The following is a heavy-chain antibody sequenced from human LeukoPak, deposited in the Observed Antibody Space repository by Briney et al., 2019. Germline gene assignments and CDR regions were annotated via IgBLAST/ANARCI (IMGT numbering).Heavy chain of an antibody. CDR3: ARVLTARYCSSTSCLHNQVTGVRNSVAWFDP. Sequence: ASVKVSCKASGGTFSSYAISWVRQAPGQGLEWMGGIIPIFGTANYAQKFQGRVTITTDESTSTAYMELSSLRSEDTAVCYCARVLTARYCSSTSCLHNQVTGVRNSVAWFDPWGQGTLVTVSS. D-gene: IGHD2-2*01. CDR1: GGTFSSYA. J-gene: IGHJ5*02. CDR2: IIPIFGTA. V-gene: IGHV1-69*05.